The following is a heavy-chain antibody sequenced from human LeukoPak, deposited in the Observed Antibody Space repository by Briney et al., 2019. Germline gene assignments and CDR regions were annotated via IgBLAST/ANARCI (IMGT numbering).Heavy chain of an antibody. CDR1: GFTVSNHC. CDR2: ICGDGTK. D-gene: IGHD3-22*01. J-gene: IGHJ4*02. CDR3: AREVEVGLGFDY. V-gene: IGHV3-74*01. Sequence: GGSLRLSCASSGFTVSNHCMHWVRQAPGKGLVWVSRICGDGTKYYADSVKGRFTISRDDAKNTPSLQMNSLRAEDTAVYYCAREVEVGLGFDYWGQGSLVTVSS.